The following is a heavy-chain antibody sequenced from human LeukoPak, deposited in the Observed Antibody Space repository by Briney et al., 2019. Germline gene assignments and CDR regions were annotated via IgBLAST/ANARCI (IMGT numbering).Heavy chain of an antibody. D-gene: IGHD6-19*01. CDR3: ARLGPVAGEFDY. J-gene: IGHJ4*02. CDR1: GYSISSGYY. CDR2: IYHSGST. V-gene: IGHV4-38-2*01. Sequence: SETLSLTCAVSGYSISSGYYWGWIRQPPGKGLEWIGSIYHSGSTYYNPSLKSRVTISVDTSKNQFSLKLSSVTAADTAVYYCARLGPVAGEFDYWGQRTLVTVSS.